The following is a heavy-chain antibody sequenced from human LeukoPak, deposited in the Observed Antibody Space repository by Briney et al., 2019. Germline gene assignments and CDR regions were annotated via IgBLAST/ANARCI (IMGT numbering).Heavy chain of an antibody. CDR3: ARDRDPYYYDTSGYLPDY. CDR1: GGTFSSYA. V-gene: IGHV1-69*04. J-gene: IGHJ4*02. CDR2: IVPILGIA. D-gene: IGHD3-22*01. Sequence: SVKVSCKASGGTFSSYAISWVRQAPGQGLEWMGRIVPILGIANYAQKFQGRVTITADKSTSTAYMELSSLRSEDTAVYYCARDRDPYYYDTSGYLPDYWGQGTLVTVSS.